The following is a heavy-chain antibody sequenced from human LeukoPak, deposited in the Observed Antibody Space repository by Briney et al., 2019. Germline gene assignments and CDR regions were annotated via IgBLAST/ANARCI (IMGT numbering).Heavy chain of an antibody. CDR1: GFTFSLYA. Sequence: GGSLRLSCAESGFTFSLYAMACVRHPPGGGLEKTSYIRYDRRDTYFGDSVKCRSTIFRDYSQKTLFLALSRLRPEDTAVYYCSKDIGYCSDTSCYTSHAFDVWGRGTMITVSS. J-gene: IGHJ3*01. CDR3: SKDIGYCSDTSCYTSHAFDV. CDR2: IRYDRRDT. V-gene: IGHV3-30*02. D-gene: IGHD2-2*02.